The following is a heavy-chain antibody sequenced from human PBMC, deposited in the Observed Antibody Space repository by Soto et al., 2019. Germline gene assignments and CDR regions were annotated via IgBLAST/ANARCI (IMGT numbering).Heavy chain of an antibody. J-gene: IGHJ4*01. CDR1: GFTFSRYA. CDR2: LSGSGLST. D-gene: IGHD6-13*01. V-gene: IGHV3-23*01. CDR3: ARGTAASGTSGFGY. Sequence: EVQLLESGGGLVQPGGSLRLSCAASGFTFSRYAMSWVRQAPGKGLEWVSTLSGSGLSTNYADSVKGRFTISRDNSMNTLYREMNSLRVEDTAVYFCARGTAASGTSGFGYWGHGTLVTVSS.